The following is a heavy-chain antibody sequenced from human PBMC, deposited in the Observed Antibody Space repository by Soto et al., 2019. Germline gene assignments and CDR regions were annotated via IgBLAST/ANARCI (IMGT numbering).Heavy chain of an antibody. V-gene: IGHV4-38-2*01. J-gene: IGHJ6*02. CDR1: GYSISSGYY. CDR2: IYHSGST. CDR3: ARGGSGSYRYYYYGMDV. Sequence: PSETLSLTCAVSGYSISSGYYWGWIRQPPGKGLEWIGSIYHSGSTYYNPSLKSRVTISVDTSKNQFSLKLSSVTAADTAVYYCARGGSGSYRYYYYGMDVWGQGTTVTVS. D-gene: IGHD3-10*01.